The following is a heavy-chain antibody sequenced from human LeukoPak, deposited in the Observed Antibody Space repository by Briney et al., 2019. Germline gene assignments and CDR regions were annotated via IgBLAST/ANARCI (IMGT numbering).Heavy chain of an antibody. D-gene: IGHD2-2*01. CDR1: GFTGSSSY. Sequence: GGSLRLSCAASGFTGSSSYMSWVRQAPGKGLEGVSVIYSGGSGSTYYADSVKGRFTISRDNSKNTLNLQMNSLRAEDTAVYYCAHRKATSWAHDYWGQGTLVTVSS. J-gene: IGHJ4*02. CDR3: AHRKATSWAHDY. V-gene: IGHV3-53*01. CDR2: IYSGGSGST.